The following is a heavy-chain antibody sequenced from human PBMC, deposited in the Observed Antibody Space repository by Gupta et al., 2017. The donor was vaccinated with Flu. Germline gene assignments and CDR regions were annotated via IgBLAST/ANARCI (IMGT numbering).Heavy chain of an antibody. V-gene: IGHV3-23*01. CDR3: AKDMRPGLQLSRNWFES. Sequence: EVQVLESGGGVVQPGGSLRLSCAVSGFILRNYVMSWVRQAPGKGLEWVAVISDTGNSAYYAESVKGRFIISKDNSKNTVHLQMNSLRAEDTALYYCAKDMRPGLQLSRNWFESWGQGTLVTVSS. CDR2: ISDTGNSA. CDR1: GFILRNYV. D-gene: IGHD1-1*01. J-gene: IGHJ5*01.